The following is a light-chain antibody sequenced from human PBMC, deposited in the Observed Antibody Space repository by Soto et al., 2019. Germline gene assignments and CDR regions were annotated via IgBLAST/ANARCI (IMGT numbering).Light chain of an antibody. CDR2: GNS. CDR3: QWYDSRLRVAYV. Sequence: QSVLTQPPSGSGAPGQRVTISCTGSSSNIGAGYDVHWYQQLPGTAPKLLIYGNSNRPSGVPDRFSGSKSGTSASLAITGLQAEDVADEYCQWYDSRLRVAYVFEIRTTVTVL. CDR1: SSNIGAGYD. V-gene: IGLV1-40*01. J-gene: IGLJ1*01.